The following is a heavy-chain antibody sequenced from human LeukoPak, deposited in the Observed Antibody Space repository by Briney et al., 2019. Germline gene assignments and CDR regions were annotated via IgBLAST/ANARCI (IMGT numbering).Heavy chain of an antibody. D-gene: IGHD2-2*01. CDR2: ISGGGGST. CDR1: GFTFSSYA. Sequence: PGGSLRLSCAASGFTFSSYAMSWVRQAPGKGLEWVSAISGGGGSTYYADSVKGRFTISRDNSKNTLYLQMNSLRVEDTAVYYCAKDPCSSTSCQGWYFDLWGRGTLVTVSS. J-gene: IGHJ2*01. CDR3: AKDPCSSTSCQGWYFDL. V-gene: IGHV3-23*01.